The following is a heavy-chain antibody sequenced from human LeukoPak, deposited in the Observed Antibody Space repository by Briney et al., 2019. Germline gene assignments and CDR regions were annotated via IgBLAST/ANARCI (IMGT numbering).Heavy chain of an antibody. CDR2: ISGSGGST. CDR1: GFTFTSYA. CDR3: AKDASGYCSGGSCWIFREFWFDP. D-gene: IGHD2-15*01. Sequence: PGGSLRLSCAASGFTFTSYAMNWVRQAPGKGLEWVSTISGSGGSTYYVDSVKGRFTISRDNSKNTLYLQMNSLRAEDTAVYYCAKDASGYCSGGSCWIFREFWFDPWGQGTLVTVSS. V-gene: IGHV3-23*01. J-gene: IGHJ5*02.